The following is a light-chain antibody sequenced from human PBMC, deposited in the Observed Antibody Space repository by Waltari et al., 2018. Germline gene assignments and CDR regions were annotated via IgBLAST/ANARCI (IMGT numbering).Light chain of an antibody. J-gene: IGLJ3*02. CDR3: AAWDDSLSGRV. CDR2: KNN. Sequence: QSVLTQPPSASGTPGQGVIISCSGSNSNIGSHNLYWYQHLPGTAPKLLIYKNNQRPSGVPERFSGSKAGTSASLAISGLRSEHEADYYCAAWDDSLSGRVFGGGTKLTVL. V-gene: IGLV1-47*01. CDR1: NSNIGSHN.